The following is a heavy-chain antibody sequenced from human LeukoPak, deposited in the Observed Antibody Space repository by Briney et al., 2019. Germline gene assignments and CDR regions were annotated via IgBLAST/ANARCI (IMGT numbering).Heavy chain of an antibody. D-gene: IGHD3-16*01. V-gene: IGHV4-59*12. CDR2: IYYSGST. Sequence: SETLSLTCTVSGGSISNYYWSWIRQPPGKGLEWIGYIYYSGSTNYNPSLRSRVTISVDTSKNQFSLKLSSVTAADTAVYYCARRGSASAPTHF. CDR3: ARRGSASAPTHF. J-gene: IGHJ1*01. CDR1: GGSISNYY.